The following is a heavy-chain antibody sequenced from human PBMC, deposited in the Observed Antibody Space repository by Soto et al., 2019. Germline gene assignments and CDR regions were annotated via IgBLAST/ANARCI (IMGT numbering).Heavy chain of an antibody. CDR1: GYTFTSYY. J-gene: IGHJ4*02. CDR3: ARAFYSRSWYQAFDY. Sequence: ASVKVSCKASGYTFTSYYMHWVRQAPGQGLEWMGIINPSGGSTSYAQKFQGRVTMTRDTSTSTVYMELSSLRSEDTAVYYCARAFYSRSWYQAFDYWGQGTLVTVSS. D-gene: IGHD6-13*01. V-gene: IGHV1-46*01. CDR2: INPSGGST.